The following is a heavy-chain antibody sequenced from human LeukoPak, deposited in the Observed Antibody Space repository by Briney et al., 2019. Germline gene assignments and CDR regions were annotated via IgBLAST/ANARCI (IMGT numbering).Heavy chain of an antibody. J-gene: IGHJ4*02. CDR2: IIPIFGTA. D-gene: IGHD3-22*01. CDR3: AGGRGYYDSSGYYEAPDY. Sequence: SVKVSCKASGGTFSSYAISWVRQAPGQGLEWMGGIIPIFGTANYAQKLQGRVTITADESTSTAYMELSSLRSEDTAVYYCAGGRGYYDSSGYYEAPDYWGQGTLVTVSS. CDR1: GGTFSSYA. V-gene: IGHV1-69*13.